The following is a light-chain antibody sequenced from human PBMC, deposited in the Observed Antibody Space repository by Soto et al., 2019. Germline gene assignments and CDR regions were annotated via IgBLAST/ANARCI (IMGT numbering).Light chain of an antibody. Sequence: EIVLTQSPATLSLSPGQISTLSCGGSQSVSSSYLAWYQQKPGLAPRLLIYDASSRATGIPDRFSGSGSGTDFTLTISRLEPEDFAVYYCQQYGSSPITFGQGTRLEIK. V-gene: IGKV3D-20*01. CDR2: DAS. CDR1: QSVSSSY. CDR3: QQYGSSPIT. J-gene: IGKJ5*01.